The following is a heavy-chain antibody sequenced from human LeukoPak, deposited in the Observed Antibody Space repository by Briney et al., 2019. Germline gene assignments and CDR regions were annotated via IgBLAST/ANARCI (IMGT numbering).Heavy chain of an antibody. CDR3: ATAPRNYYDSSGYYDY. D-gene: IGHD3-22*01. CDR2: FDPEDGET. CDR1: GYTLTELS. V-gene: IGHV1-24*01. J-gene: IGHJ4*02. Sequence: ASVKVSCKVSGYTLTELSMHWVRQAPGKGLERMGGFDPEDGETIYAQKFQGRVTMTEDTSTDTAYMELSSLRSEDTAVYYCATAPRNYYDSSGYYDYWGQGTLVTVSS.